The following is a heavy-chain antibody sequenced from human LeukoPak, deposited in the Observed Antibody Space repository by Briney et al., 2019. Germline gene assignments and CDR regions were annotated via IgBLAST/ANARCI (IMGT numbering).Heavy chain of an antibody. J-gene: IGHJ6*02. Sequence: SETLSLTCAVYGGSFSGYYWSWIRQPPGKGLEWIGEINHSGSTNYNPSLKSRVTISVDTSKNQFSLKLSSVTAADTAVYYCARLSRVATILGTIYYYYGMDVWGQGTTVTVSS. CDR1: GGSFSGYY. V-gene: IGHV4-34*01. CDR3: ARLSRVATILGTIYYYYGMDV. D-gene: IGHD5-12*01. CDR2: INHSGST.